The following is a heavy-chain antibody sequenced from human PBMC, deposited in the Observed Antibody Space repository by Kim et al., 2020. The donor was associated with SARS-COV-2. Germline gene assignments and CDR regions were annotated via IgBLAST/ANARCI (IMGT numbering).Heavy chain of an antibody. Sequence: SETLSLTCTVSGGSTSSYYWSWIRQPPGKGLEWIGYIYYSGNTNYNPSLKSRVTISIDTSKNQFSLVLSSVTAADTADYYCARLRDTTLFAWGQGTPVTVSS. CDR1: GGSTSSYY. D-gene: IGHD3-3*01. CDR2: IYYSGNT. CDR3: ARLRDTTLFA. J-gene: IGHJ4*02. V-gene: IGHV4-59*08.